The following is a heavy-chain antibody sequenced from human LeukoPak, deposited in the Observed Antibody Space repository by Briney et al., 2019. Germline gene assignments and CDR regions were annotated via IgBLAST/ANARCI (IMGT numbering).Heavy chain of an antibody. Sequence: ASVKVSCKASGYTFTDYYIHWVRQAPGQGLEWMGWINPNSGGTNYAQKFYVRVTMTRDTSITTAYMELSRLRSDDTAVFYCARPGVAGTIEAFDIWGQGTMVTVSS. CDR1: GYTFTDYY. V-gene: IGHV1-2*02. D-gene: IGHD6-19*01. CDR3: ARPGVAGTIEAFDI. J-gene: IGHJ3*02. CDR2: INPNSGGT.